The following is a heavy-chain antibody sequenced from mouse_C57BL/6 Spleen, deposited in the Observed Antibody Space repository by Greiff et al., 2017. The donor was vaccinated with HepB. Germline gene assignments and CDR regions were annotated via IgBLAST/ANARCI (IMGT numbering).Heavy chain of an antibody. CDR1: GFNIKDDY. V-gene: IGHV14-4*01. D-gene: IGHD1-1*01. CDR3: TTCGSHWYFDV. CDR2: IDPENGDT. Sequence: VQLQQSGAELVRPGASVKLSCTASGFNIKDDYMHWVKQRPEQGLEWIGWIDPENGDTEYASKFQGKATITADTSSNTAYLQLSSLTSEDTAVYYCTTCGSHWYFDVWGTGTTVTVSS. J-gene: IGHJ1*03.